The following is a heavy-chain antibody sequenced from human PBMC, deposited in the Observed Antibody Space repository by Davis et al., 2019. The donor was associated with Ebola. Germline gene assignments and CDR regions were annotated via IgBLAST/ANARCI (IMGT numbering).Heavy chain of an antibody. J-gene: IGHJ4*02. V-gene: IGHV3-7*01. CDR2: MLQDGSEK. Sequence: GESLKISCAASGFTFSSYWMSWVRQAPGKGLEWLANMLQDGSEKYFLGPVKGRFTISRDNARNSFYLQMNGLTAEETAVYYCARDYSWKLYYWGQGILVTVSS. D-gene: IGHD1-1*01. CDR1: GFTFSSYW. CDR3: ARDYSWKLYY.